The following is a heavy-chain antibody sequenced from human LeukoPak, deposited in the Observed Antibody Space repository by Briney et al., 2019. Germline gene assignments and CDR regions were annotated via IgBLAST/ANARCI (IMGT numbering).Heavy chain of an antibody. J-gene: IGHJ4*02. CDR2: ISSSSSTI. CDR3: ARDLPRGYCSSTSCYNY. V-gene: IGHV3-48*01. CDR1: GFTFSSYS. D-gene: IGHD2-2*02. Sequence: GGSLRLSCAASGFTFSSYSMNWVRQAPGKGLEWVSYISSSSSTIYYADSVKGRFTISRDNAKNSLYLQMNSLRAEDTAVYYCARDLPRGYCSSTSCYNYWGQGTLVTVSS.